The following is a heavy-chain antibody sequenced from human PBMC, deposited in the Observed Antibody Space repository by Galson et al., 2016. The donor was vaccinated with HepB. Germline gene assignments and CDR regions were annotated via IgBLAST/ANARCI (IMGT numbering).Heavy chain of an antibody. CDR1: GFTFSSYG. V-gene: IGHV3-33*01. Sequence: SLRLSCAASGFTFSSYGKHWVRQAPGKGLEWVAVIWYDGSNKYYADSVKGRFTISRDNSKNTLYLQMNSLRAEDTAVYYCARDKGGDYGYYYYGMDVWGKGTTVTVSS. CDR2: IWYDGSNK. D-gene: IGHD4-17*01. CDR3: ARDKGGDYGYYYYGMDV. J-gene: IGHJ6*04.